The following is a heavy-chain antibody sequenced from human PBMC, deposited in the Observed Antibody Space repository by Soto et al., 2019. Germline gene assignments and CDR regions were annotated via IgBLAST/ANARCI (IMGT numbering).Heavy chain of an antibody. CDR1: GYTFTSYA. CDR3: ARDPSYYGMDV. CDR2: INAGNGNT. J-gene: IGHJ6*02. Sequence: VKLAQSGAEEKKPGASVKVSCNASGYTFTSYAMHWVRKAPGQRLEWMGWINAGNGNTKYSQKFHGRVTITSDTSASTAYIELSSLRSEDRAVYYCARDPSYYGMDVWGQGTTVTVSS. V-gene: IGHV1-3*05.